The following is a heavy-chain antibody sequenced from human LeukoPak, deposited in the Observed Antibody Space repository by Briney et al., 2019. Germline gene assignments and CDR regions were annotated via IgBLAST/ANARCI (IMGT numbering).Heavy chain of an antibody. J-gene: IGHJ4*02. V-gene: IGHV1-69*01. Sequence: ASVKVSCKASGGTFSSYAISWVRQAPGHGLEWMGGIIPIFGTANYAQKFQGRVTITADESTSTAYMELSSLRSEDTAVYYCASPVSGYSSSFDYWGQGTLVTVSS. CDR2: IIPIFGTA. CDR1: GGTFSSYA. D-gene: IGHD6-13*01. CDR3: ASPVSGYSSSFDY.